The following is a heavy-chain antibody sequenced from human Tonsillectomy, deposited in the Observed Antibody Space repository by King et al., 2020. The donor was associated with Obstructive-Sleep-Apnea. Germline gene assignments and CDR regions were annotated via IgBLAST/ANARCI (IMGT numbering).Heavy chain of an antibody. J-gene: IGHJ5*02. CDR1: GDTFTGYY. Sequence: QLVQSGAEVKKPGASVKVSCKASGDTFTGYYIHWVRQAPGQGLEWMGWINSNSGGINYAQKFQGRVTMTRDTSINTAYMELSRLRSDDTAVYYCARGPTGYQLMHNWFDPWGQGTLATVSS. CDR2: INSNSGGI. CDR3: ARGPTGYQLMHNWFDP. V-gene: IGHV1-2*02. D-gene: IGHD2-2*01.